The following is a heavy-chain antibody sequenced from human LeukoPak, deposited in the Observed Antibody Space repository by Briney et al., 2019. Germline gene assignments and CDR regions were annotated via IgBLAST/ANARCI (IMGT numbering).Heavy chain of an antibody. J-gene: IGHJ5*02. D-gene: IGHD3-10*01. CDR3: ARNLLLWFGESSSDCFDP. CDR1: GYTFTSYD. V-gene: IGHV1-8*01. Sequence: GASMKVSCKASGYTFTSYDNNRGGQATGQGLEWMGWMNPKRGNTGYTQKFQGRVTMTRNTSISTAYMELSSLRSEDTAVYYCARNLLLWFGESSSDCFDPWGQGTLVTVSS. CDR2: MNPKRGNT.